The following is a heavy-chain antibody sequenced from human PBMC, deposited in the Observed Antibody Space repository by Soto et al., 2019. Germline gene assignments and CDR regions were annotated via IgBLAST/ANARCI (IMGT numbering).Heavy chain of an antibody. Sequence: QLQLQESGPGQVRPSETLSLTCIVSGVSVRSYTWSWVRQPANKGLEWIWRVFSSVSATYNPSLKSRVSISMDTPENRISLKLDSVTAADAGVYFCARDGMTTGDTWGPGTLVTVSS. V-gene: IGHV4-4*07. CDR1: GVSVRSYT. CDR2: VFSSVSA. J-gene: IGHJ4*02. CDR3: ARDGMTTGDT. D-gene: IGHD2-21*02.